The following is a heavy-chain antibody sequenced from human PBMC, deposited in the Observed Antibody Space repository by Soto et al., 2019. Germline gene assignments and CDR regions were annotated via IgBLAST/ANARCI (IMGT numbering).Heavy chain of an antibody. CDR2: IYYSGST. D-gene: IGHD1-7*01. J-gene: IGHJ4*02. Sequence: QVQLQESGPGLVKPSETLSLTCTVSGGSISSYYWSWIRQPPGKGLEWIGYIYYSGSTNYKPSLKSRVTISVDTSKNQFSLKLSSVTAADTAVYYCARWGYNWNYSFDYWGQGTLVTVSS. CDR1: GGSISSYY. V-gene: IGHV4-59*01. CDR3: ARWGYNWNYSFDY.